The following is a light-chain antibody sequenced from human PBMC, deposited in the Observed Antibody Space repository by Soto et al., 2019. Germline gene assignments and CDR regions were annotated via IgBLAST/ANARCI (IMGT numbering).Light chain of an antibody. Sequence: EIVMTQSPATLSVSPGERATLSCRASQGVSSNLAWYQQKPGQAPRLLIYGASARATTIPARFSGSGSGTEFTLTISSLQSEDFAVYYCQQYNNWPRTFGQGNKVDIK. V-gene: IGKV3-15*01. J-gene: IGKJ1*01. CDR1: QGVSSN. CDR3: QQYNNWPRT. CDR2: GAS.